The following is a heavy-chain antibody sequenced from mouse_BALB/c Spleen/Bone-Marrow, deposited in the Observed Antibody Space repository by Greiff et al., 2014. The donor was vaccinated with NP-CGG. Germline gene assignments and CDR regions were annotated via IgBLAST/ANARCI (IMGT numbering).Heavy chain of an antibody. D-gene: IGHD4-1*01. J-gene: IGHJ2*01. V-gene: IGHV1-67*01. CDR2: ISSYSGNT. Sequence: QVQLQQSGPELVRPGVSVKISCKGFGYAFTGYAIHWVKQSHAKTLEWIGVISSYSGNTNYNQKFKGRATMTVDKSSSTAYMEVSMWPSGHSSIYYAVCSAGTQYDYFAYWGQGTTLTVSS. CDR3: VCSAGTQYDYFAY. CDR1: GYAFTGYA.